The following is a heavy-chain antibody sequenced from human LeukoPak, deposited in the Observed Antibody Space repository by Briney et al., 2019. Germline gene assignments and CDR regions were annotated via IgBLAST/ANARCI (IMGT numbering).Heavy chain of an antibody. Sequence: TGGSLRLSCPASGFTFSSYVMHWVRQAPGRGLEWVSSISIGSTYIYYADSVKGRFTISRDNAKNSLYLQMNSLRAEDTAVYYCAELGITMIGGVWGKGTTVTISS. J-gene: IGHJ6*04. CDR2: ISIGSTYI. CDR3: AELGITMIGGV. V-gene: IGHV3-21*01. CDR1: GFTFSSYV. D-gene: IGHD3-10*02.